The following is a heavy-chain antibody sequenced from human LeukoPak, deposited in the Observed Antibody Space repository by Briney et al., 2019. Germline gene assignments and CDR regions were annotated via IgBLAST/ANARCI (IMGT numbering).Heavy chain of an antibody. Sequence: QTGGSLRLSCAVSGFTFNTLCMKWVRQAPGKWLEWIAYIRRGIGTIHYADSVKGRFTITRDNAKNTVYLQMNSLRAEDTAVYSCARIWDGYSGSDYWGQGTLVTVSS. CDR1: GFTFNTLC. J-gene: IGHJ4*02. CDR2: IRRGIGTI. CDR3: ARIWDGYSGSDY. D-gene: IGHD1-26*01. V-gene: IGHV3-48*01.